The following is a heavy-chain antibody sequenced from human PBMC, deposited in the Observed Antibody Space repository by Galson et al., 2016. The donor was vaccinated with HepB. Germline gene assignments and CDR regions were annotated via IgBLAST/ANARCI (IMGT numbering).Heavy chain of an antibody. Sequence: SLRLSCAASGFTFSTYWISWVRQAPGKGLEWVADINHDGSEIYYVDSVKGRFTISRDNGRNSLYLQMNSLRAEDTAVYYCAKEWSTSWIDYWGQGTLVTVSS. D-gene: IGHD6-6*01. J-gene: IGHJ4*02. V-gene: IGHV3-7*01. CDR3: AKEWSTSWIDY. CDR2: INHDGSEI. CDR1: GFTFSTYW.